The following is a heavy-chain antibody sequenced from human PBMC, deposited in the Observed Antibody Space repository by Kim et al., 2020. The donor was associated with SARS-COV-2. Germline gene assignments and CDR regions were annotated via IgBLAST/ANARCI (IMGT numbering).Heavy chain of an antibody. D-gene: IGHD3-10*01. CDR2: ISAYNGNT. CDR1: GYTFTSYG. V-gene: IGHV1-18*01. J-gene: IGHJ5*02. CDR3: ARTDYYGSGSYYISWFDP. Sequence: ASVKVSCKASGYTFTSYGISWVRQAPGQGLEWMGWISAYNGNTNYAQKLQGRVTMTTDTSTSTAYMELRSLRSDDTAVYYCARTDYYGSGSYYISWFDPWGQGTLVTVSS.